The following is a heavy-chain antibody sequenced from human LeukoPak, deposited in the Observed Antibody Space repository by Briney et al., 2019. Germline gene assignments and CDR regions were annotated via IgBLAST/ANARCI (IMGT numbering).Heavy chain of an antibody. CDR3: AKDPYDFWSGYYRLFDY. CDR1: GFTFSSYA. D-gene: IGHD3-3*01. J-gene: IGHJ4*02. V-gene: IGHV3-23*01. Sequence: GGSLRLSCAASGFTFSSYAMSWVRQAPGKGLEWVSAISGSGGSIYYADSVKGRFTISRDNSKNTLYLLMNSLRAEDTAVYYCAKDPYDFWSGYYRLFDYWGQGTLVTVSS. CDR2: ISGSGGSI.